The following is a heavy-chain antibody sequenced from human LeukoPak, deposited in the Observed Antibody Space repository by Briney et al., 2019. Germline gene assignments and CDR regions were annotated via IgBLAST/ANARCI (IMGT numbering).Heavy chain of an antibody. CDR1: GGSFSGYY. V-gene: IGHV4-34*01. CDR2: INHSGST. D-gene: IGHD4-17*01. Sequence: SETLSLTCAVYGGSFSGYYWSWIRQPPGKGLEWIGEINHSGSTNYNPSLKSRVTISVDTSKNQFSLKLSSVTAEDTAVYYCARDGDIYGDYVPGGYFDLWGRGTLVTVSS. J-gene: IGHJ2*01. CDR3: ARDGDIYGDYVPGGYFDL.